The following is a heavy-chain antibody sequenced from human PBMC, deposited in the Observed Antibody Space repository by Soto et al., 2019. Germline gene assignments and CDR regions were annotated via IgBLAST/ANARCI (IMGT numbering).Heavy chain of an antibody. Sequence: GVSMRLSCAASVFTFSNAWMVGVRPATGKGLEWVGRIKSKTDGGTTDYAAPGKGRFTISRDDSKNTLYLQMNSLKTEDTAVHYCTTSYYYDSSGYYYVRCFQHWGQGTLVTVSS. CDR1: VFTFSNAW. CDR2: IKSKTDGGTT. CDR3: TTSYYYDSSGYYYVRCFQH. D-gene: IGHD3-22*01. V-gene: IGHV3-15*01. J-gene: IGHJ1*01.